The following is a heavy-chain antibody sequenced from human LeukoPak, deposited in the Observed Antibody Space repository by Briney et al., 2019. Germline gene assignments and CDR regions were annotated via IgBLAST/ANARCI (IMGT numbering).Heavy chain of an antibody. V-gene: IGHV4-59*11. Sequence: SESLSLTCAVSGDSIISHYWSWIRQPPGRGLEWVGYMYYTGYTKYNPSLKSRVSMSVHVSQNHFSLKLTSVTAADTAVYYCAKARFTAEDAFDVWGQGSMVTVSS. CDR1: GDSIISHY. D-gene: IGHD1-14*01. J-gene: IGHJ3*01. CDR2: MYYTGYT. CDR3: AKARFTAEDAFDV.